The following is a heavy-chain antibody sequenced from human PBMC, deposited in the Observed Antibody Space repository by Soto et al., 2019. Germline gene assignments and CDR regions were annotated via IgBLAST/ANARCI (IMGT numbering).Heavy chain of an antibody. J-gene: IGHJ4*02. V-gene: IGHV3-9*01. D-gene: IGHD3-16*02. Sequence: GGSLRLSCAASGFTFDDYAMHWFRQAPGKGLEWVSGISWNSGSIGYADSVKGRFTISRDNAKNSLYLQMNSLRAEDTALYYCAKDSGGEFSSFDYWGQGTLVTVSS. CDR3: AKDSGGEFSSFDY. CDR1: GFTFDDYA. CDR2: ISWNSGSI.